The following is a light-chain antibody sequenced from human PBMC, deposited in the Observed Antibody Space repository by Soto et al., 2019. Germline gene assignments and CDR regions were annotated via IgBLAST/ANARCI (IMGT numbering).Light chain of an antibody. CDR3: SLYISSTPIRYV. Sequence: QSVLTQPASVSGSPGQSITISCTGTSSDVGGYNFVSWYQQHPGKAPKLMIYEVSNRPSGVSNRFSGSKSGNTASLTISGLQAEDEADYYCSLYISSTPIRYVFGTGLKVT. J-gene: IGLJ1*01. V-gene: IGLV2-14*01. CDR1: SSDVGGYNF. CDR2: EVS.